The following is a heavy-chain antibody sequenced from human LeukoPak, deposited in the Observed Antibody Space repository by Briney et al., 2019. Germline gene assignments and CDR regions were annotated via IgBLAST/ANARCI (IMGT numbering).Heavy chain of an antibody. J-gene: IGHJ5*02. V-gene: IGHV3-72*01. D-gene: IGHD1-7*01. CDR3: AISNWNYGWFDP. CDR2: TRNKANSYTT. Sequence: GGSLRLSCAASGFTFSDHYMDWVRQAPGKGLEWVGRTRNKANSYTTEYAASVKGRFTISRDDSKNSLYLQMNSLKTEDTAVYYCAISNWNYGWFDPWGQGTLVTVSS. CDR1: GFTFSDHY.